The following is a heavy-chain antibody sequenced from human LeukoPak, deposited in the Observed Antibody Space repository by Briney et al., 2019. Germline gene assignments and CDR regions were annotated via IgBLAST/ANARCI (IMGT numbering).Heavy chain of an antibody. D-gene: IGHD4-11*01. CDR1: GFTFTSCW. V-gene: IGHV3-7*01. Sequence: GGSLRLSCAASGFTFTSCWMSWVRQAPGKGLEWVASIKEDGREKYYMDSVKGRFTISRDNAKNSLSLQMNSLRAGDTAVYYCARVPGVTRYFDYWGQGTLVTVSS. CDR2: IKEDGREK. CDR3: ARVPGVTRYFDY. J-gene: IGHJ4*02.